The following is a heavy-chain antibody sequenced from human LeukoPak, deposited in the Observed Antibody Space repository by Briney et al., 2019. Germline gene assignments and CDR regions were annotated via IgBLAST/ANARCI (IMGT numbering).Heavy chain of an antibody. Sequence: SETLSLTCTISGYSIGSGYYWSWIRQSPGKGLEWLASIYHSGDSFYKPSLKSRLTISVDKSKNQFILKLTSVTAADTAVYYCARQVYSSSWSYYFDYWGQGILVTVSS. CDR3: ARQVYSSSWSYYFDY. CDR2: IYHSGDS. V-gene: IGHV4-38-2*02. D-gene: IGHD6-13*01. J-gene: IGHJ4*02. CDR1: GYSIGSGYY.